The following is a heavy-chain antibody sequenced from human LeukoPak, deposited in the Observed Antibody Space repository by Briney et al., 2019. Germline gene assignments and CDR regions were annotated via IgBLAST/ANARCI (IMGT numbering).Heavy chain of an antibody. CDR2: ICHSGST. Sequence: SETLSLTCAVYGGSFSGYYWSWIRRPPGKGLEWIGYICHSGSTYYNPSLKSRVTISVDRSKNQFSLKLSSVTAADTAVYYCARERTVTGPFDYWGQGTLVTVSS. V-gene: IGHV4-34*01. CDR3: ARERTVTGPFDY. D-gene: IGHD4-11*01. CDR1: GGSFSGYY. J-gene: IGHJ4*02.